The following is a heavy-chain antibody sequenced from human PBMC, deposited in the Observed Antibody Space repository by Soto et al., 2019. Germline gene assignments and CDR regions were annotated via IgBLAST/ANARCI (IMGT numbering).Heavy chain of an antibody. V-gene: IGHV3-30-3*01. CDR2: ISYDGSNK. J-gene: IGHJ4*02. D-gene: IGHD6-13*01. CDR1: GFPFSSYA. Sequence: PGGSLSLSCTASGFPFSSYAMHWVRQAPGKGLEWVAVISYDGSNKYYADSVKGRFTISRDNSKNTLYLQMNSLRAEDTAVYYCARDGGAAGTFDYWGQGTLVTVSS. CDR3: ARDGGAAGTFDY.